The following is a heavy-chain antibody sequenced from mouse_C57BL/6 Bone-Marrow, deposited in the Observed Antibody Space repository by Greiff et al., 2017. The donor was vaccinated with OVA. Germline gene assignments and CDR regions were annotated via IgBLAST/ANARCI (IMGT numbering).Heavy chain of an antibody. CDR1: GFTFSSYA. CDR3: AMITTLFDY. J-gene: IGHJ2*01. V-gene: IGHV5-4*01. CDR2: ISDGGSYT. Sequence: EVQVVESGGGLVKPGGSLKLSCAASGFTFSSYAMSWVRQTPEKRLEWVATISDGGSYTYYPANVKGRFTISRDNAKNNLYLQMSHLKSEDTAMYYCAMITTLFDYWGQGTTLTVSS. D-gene: IGHD2-4*01.